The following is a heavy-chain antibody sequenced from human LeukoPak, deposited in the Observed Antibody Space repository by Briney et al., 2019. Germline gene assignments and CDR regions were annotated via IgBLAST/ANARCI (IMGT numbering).Heavy chain of an antibody. Sequence: PGGSLRLSCAASGFTVSKNYMSWVRQAPGKGLEWVSVIYSGGSTYYADSVKGRFTISRDNSKNTLYLQMNSLRAEDTAVYYCARSYYYDSSGYYYFDYWGQGTLVTVSS. D-gene: IGHD3-22*01. J-gene: IGHJ4*02. CDR1: GFTVSKNY. V-gene: IGHV3-53*01. CDR3: ARSYYYDSSGYYYFDY. CDR2: IYSGGST.